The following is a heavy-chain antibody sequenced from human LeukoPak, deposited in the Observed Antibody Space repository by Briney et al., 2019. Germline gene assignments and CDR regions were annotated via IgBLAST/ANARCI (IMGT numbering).Heavy chain of an antibody. CDR1: GFAFSHNY. CDR2: IDGGGST. CDR3: ATRSLISPY. V-gene: IGHV3-53*01. D-gene: IGHD3-3*02. J-gene: IGHJ4*02. Sequence: GKSLRLSCAASGFAFSHNYMSWVRQAPGKGLEWVSCIDGGGSTDYTVSVKGRFTISRDNSRNTLYLQMTSLRAEDTAVYYCATRSLISPYWGQGTLVTVSS.